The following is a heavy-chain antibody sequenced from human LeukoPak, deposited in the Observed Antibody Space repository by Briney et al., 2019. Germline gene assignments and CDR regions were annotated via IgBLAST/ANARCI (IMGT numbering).Heavy chain of an antibody. CDR1: GFTFDDYA. V-gene: IGHV3-9*01. CDR2: ISWNSGRI. D-gene: IGHD6-13*01. Sequence: PGRSLRLSCAASGFTFDDYAMHWVRQAPGKGLEWVSGISWNSGRIGYADSVKGRFTISRDNAKKSLYLQMNSLRAEDTALYYCAKDRGSSWSTTNFDYWGQGTLLTVSS. CDR3: AKDRGSSWSTTNFDY. J-gene: IGHJ4*02.